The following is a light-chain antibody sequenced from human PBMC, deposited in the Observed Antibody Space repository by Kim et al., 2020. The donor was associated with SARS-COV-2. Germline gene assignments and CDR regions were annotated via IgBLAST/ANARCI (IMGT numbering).Light chain of an antibody. V-gene: IGKV3-20*01. CDR1: QSVINNF. CDR3: YHYGISLN. Sequence: VLTQSPATLSLSPGERATLSCRASQSVINNFLGWYQQKPGQAPRLLIYGASSRATGIPDRFSGSASGTDFTLTINKLEPEDSAVYYCYHYGISLNFGGGTKVDIK. J-gene: IGKJ4*01. CDR2: GAS.